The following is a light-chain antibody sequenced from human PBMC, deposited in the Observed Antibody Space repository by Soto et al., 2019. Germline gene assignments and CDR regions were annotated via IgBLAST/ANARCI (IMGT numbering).Light chain of an antibody. Sequence: SYELTQPPSVSVAPGQTAMITCGGDTIGSKSVHWYQQKPGQAPVLVVYADADRPSGIPERFSGSNSGNMATLTISRVEVGDEAGYYCQVWDSSSDVVFGGGTQLTVL. CDR1: TIGSKS. V-gene: IGLV3-21*02. J-gene: IGLJ2*01. CDR2: ADA. CDR3: QVWDSSSDVV.